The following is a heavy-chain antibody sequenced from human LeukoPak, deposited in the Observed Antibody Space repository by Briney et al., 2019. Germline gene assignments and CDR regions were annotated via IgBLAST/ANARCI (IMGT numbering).Heavy chain of an antibody. J-gene: IGHJ5*02. V-gene: IGHV1-69*04. CDR3: ARTPISGATYWFDP. Sequence: SVKVSCKASGDTFSNYAISWVRQAPGQGLEWMGRIIPILDIANYALMYQGRVTITADKSTSKVYMELSSLRSEDTAVYCCARTPISGATYWFDPWGQGTLVTVSS. CDR2: IIPILDIA. D-gene: IGHD1-26*01. CDR1: GDTFSNYA.